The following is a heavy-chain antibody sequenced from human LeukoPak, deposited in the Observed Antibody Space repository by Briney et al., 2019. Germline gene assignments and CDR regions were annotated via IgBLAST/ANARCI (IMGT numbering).Heavy chain of an antibody. V-gene: IGHV4-59*01. J-gene: IGHJ4*02. CDR2: IYYSGST. CDR1: GGSISSYY. CDR3: ARLKGRTYFDY. Sequence: SETLPLTCTGSGGSISSYYWSWIGQPPGKGLEWIGYIYYSGSTYYNPSLKSRVTISVDTSKNQFSLKLSSVTAADTAVYYCARLKGRTYFDYWGQGTLVTVSS.